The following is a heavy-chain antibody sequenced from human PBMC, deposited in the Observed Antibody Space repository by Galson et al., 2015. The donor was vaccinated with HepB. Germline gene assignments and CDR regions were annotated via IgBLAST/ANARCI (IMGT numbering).Heavy chain of an antibody. CDR3: ARENWQWEGGSSRGYFDY. D-gene: IGHD1-26*01. Sequence: ETLSLTCTVSGGSISSYYWSWIRQPAGKGLEWIGRIYTSGSTNYNPSLKSRVTMSVDTSKNQFSLKLSSVTAADTAVYYCARENWQWEGGSSRGYFDYWGQGTLVTVSS. CDR1: GGSISSYY. V-gene: IGHV4-4*07. J-gene: IGHJ4*02. CDR2: IYTSGST.